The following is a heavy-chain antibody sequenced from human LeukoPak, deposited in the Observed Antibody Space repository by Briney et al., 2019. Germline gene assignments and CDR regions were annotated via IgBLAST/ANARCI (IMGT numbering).Heavy chain of an antibody. CDR2: ISYDGSNK. Sequence: QPGGSLRLSCAASGFTFSSYGMHWVRQAPGKGLEWVAVISYDGSNKYYADSVKGRFTISRDNSKNTLYLQMNSLRAEDTAVYYCAKSPDYYDSSGYGEWGQGTLVTVSS. J-gene: IGHJ4*02. V-gene: IGHV3-30*18. CDR3: AKSPDYYDSSGYGE. D-gene: IGHD3-22*01. CDR1: GFTFSSYG.